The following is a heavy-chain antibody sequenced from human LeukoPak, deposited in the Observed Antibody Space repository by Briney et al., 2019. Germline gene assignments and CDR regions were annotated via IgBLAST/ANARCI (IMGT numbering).Heavy chain of an antibody. V-gene: IGHV3-15*01. D-gene: IGHD6-19*01. CDR1: GFTFSGYW. Sequence: KPGGSLRLSCAASGFTFSGYWMHWVRQAPGKGLEWVGRIKSVTDGATTDYAGFVKGRFTISRDASKTILYLQMNSLTTEDTAVYYCTTSPVAGVDYWGLGTLVTVSS. J-gene: IGHJ4*02. CDR2: IKSVTDGATT. CDR3: TTSPVAGVDY.